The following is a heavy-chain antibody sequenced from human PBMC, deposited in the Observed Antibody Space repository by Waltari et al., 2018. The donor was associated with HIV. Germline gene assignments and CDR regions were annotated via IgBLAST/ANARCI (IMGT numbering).Heavy chain of an antibody. CDR2: IYYSGST. V-gene: IGHV4-31*03. CDR1: GGSISSGGSY. J-gene: IGHJ4*02. Sequence: QVQLQESGPGLVKPSQTLSLTCTVSGGSISSGGSYWSWIRQHPGQGLEWIGYIYYSGSTYYNPSLKSRVTISVDTSKNQFSLKLSSVTAADTAVYYCARELWGALGGYFDYWGQGTLVTVSS. CDR3: ARELWGALGGYFDY. D-gene: IGHD1-26*01.